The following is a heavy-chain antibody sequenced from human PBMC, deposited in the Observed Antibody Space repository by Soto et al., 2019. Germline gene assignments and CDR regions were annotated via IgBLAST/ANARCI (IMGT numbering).Heavy chain of an antibody. CDR1: VDSVSSNSAA. V-gene: IGHV6-1*01. D-gene: IGHD1-26*01. J-gene: IGHJ4*02. CDR3: ARGEQYSGRIFDY. CDR2: TYYRSKWYS. Sequence: SQTLSLTCVISVDSVSSNSAAWNWIRQSPSRGLEWLGRTYYRSKWYSDYAASVESRITVNPDTSKNHFSLQLNSVTPEDTAVYYCARGEQYSGRIFDYWGQGTLLTVSS.